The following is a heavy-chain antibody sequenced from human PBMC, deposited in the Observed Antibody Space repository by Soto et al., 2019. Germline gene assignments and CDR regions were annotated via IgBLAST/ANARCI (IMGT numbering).Heavy chain of an antibody. V-gene: IGHV3-73*01. Sequence: PGGSLRLSCAASGFTFSGSGMHWVRQASGKGLERVGHIRNKANSYATAYAASVKGRFTISRDDSKNTAYLQMNSLKTEDTAVYYCATYSGYDSYYFDSWGQGTLVTVSS. CDR1: GFTFSGSG. J-gene: IGHJ4*02. CDR3: ATYSGYDSYYFDS. D-gene: IGHD5-12*01. CDR2: IRNKANSYAT.